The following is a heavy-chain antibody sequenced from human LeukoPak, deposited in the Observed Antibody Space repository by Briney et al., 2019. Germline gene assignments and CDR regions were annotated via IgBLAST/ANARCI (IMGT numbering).Heavy chain of an antibody. Sequence: GASVKVSCKASGYTFSGSYIHWVRQAPGQGLEWLGRINPNSGDTNYAQNLHGRVTMTRDTSISTAYMELSRLRSDDTAVYYCARWQSYGDYGGFDYWGQGTLVTVSS. J-gene: IGHJ4*02. CDR1: GYTFSGSY. CDR2: INPNSGDT. D-gene: IGHD4-17*01. V-gene: IGHV1-2*06. CDR3: ARWQSYGDYGGFDY.